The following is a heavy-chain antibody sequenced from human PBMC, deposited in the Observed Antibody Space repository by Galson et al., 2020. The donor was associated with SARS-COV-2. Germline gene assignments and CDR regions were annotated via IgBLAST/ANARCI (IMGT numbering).Heavy chain of an antibody. Sequence: QLGESLKLSCAASGFTFSSYAMHWFRQAPGKGLEWVAVISYDGSNNYYADSVKGRFTISRDNSKNTLYLQMNSLRAEDTAVYYCARDLYDFWSGPFLGQNWFDPWGQGTLVTVSS. CDR3: ARDLYDFWSGPFLGQNWFDP. J-gene: IGHJ5*02. CDR2: ISYDGSNN. CDR1: GFTFSSYA. D-gene: IGHD3-3*01. V-gene: IGHV3-30*04.